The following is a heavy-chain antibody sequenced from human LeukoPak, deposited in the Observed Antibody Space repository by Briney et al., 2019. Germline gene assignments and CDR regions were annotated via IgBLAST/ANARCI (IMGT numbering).Heavy chain of an antibody. D-gene: IGHD3-22*01. V-gene: IGHV1-69*04. Sequence: ASVKVSCKASGGTFSSYAISWVRQAPGQGLEWMGRIIPILGIANYAQKFQGRVTITADKSTSTAYMELSSLRSEDTAVYYCARSLGYSYSSGYHDYYYYGMDVWGQGTTVTVSS. J-gene: IGHJ6*02. CDR3: ARSLGYSYSSGYHDYYYYGMDV. CDR2: IIPILGIA. CDR1: GGTFSSYA.